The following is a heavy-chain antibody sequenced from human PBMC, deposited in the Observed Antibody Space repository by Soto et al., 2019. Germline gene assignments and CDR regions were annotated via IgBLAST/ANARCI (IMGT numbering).Heavy chain of an antibody. CDR1: GYTFTRYG. Sequence: QVQLVQSGTEVKKPGASVKVSCKASGYTFTRYGISWVRQAPGQGLEWMGWISPYSGITKYAQKVQGRGTMTTDTSTSTAYMELKSLTSDDTAVYYCARDLGTYSDYWGQGPLVTVSS. J-gene: IGHJ4*02. CDR2: ISPYSGIT. D-gene: IGHD1-26*01. V-gene: IGHV1-18*04. CDR3: ARDLGTYSDY.